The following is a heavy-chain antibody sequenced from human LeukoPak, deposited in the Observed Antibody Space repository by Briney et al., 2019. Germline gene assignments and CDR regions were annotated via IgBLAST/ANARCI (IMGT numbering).Heavy chain of an antibody. Sequence: SETLSLTCAVYGGSFSGYYWSWIRQPPGKGLEWIGEINHSGSTNYNPSLKSRVTISVDTSKNQFSLKLSSVTAADTAVYYCTSGSYYVGWFDPWGQGTLVTVSS. D-gene: IGHD1-26*01. CDR2: INHSGST. J-gene: IGHJ5*02. CDR3: TSGSYYVGWFDP. CDR1: GGSFSGYY. V-gene: IGHV4-34*01.